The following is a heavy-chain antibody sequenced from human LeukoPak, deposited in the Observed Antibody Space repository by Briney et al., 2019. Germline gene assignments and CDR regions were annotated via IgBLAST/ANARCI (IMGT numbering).Heavy chain of an antibody. D-gene: IGHD2-15*01. CDR3: ASTYCSGGSCYWALEY. Sequence: SETLSLTCTVSGGSISSYYWSWIRQPPGKGLEWIGYIYYSGSTNYNPALKSRVTISLDTSKNQSSLTLSSVTAADTAVYYCASTYCSGGSCYWALEYWGQGTLVPVSS. CDR1: GGSISSYY. J-gene: IGHJ4*02. CDR2: IYYSGST. V-gene: IGHV4-59*08.